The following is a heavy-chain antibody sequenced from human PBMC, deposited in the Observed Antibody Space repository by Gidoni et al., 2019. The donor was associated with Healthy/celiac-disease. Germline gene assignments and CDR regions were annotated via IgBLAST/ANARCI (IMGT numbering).Heavy chain of an antibody. CDR1: GFTFSSYG. CDR3: ASNDIVVVPAAHESESGAFDI. Sequence: QVQLVESGGGVVQPGRSLRLSCAASGFTFSSYGMHWVRQAPGKGLEWVAVIWYDGSNKDYADSVKGRFTISRDNSKNTLYLQMNSLRAEDTAVYYCASNDIVVVPAAHESESGAFDIWGQGTMVTVSS. D-gene: IGHD2-2*01. V-gene: IGHV3-33*01. J-gene: IGHJ3*02. CDR2: IWYDGSNK.